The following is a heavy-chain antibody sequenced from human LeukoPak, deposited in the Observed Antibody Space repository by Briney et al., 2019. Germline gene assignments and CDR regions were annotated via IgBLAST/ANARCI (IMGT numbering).Heavy chain of an antibody. J-gene: IGHJ6*03. V-gene: IGHV1-2*02. D-gene: IGHD6-13*01. CDR1: GYTFTDYC. Sequence: ASVKVSCKASGYTFTDYCMHWVRQAPGQGLEWMGWINLNSRGTNYAQKFQGRVTMTEDTSTDTAYMELSSLRSEDTAVYYCATAGPGQPLEFYYYYYMDVWGKGTTVTVSS. CDR2: INLNSRGT. CDR3: ATAGPGQPLEFYYYYYMDV.